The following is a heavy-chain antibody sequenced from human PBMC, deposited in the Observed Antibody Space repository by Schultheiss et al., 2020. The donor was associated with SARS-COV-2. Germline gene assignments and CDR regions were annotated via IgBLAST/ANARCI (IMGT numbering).Heavy chain of an antibody. V-gene: IGHV3-30*07. J-gene: IGHJ4*02. CDR1: GFTFSSYA. CDR2: ISYDGSNK. D-gene: IGHD2-2*01. Sequence: GGSLRLSCAASGFTFSSYAMHWVRQAPGKGLEWVAVISYDGSNKYYADSVKGRFTISRDNAKNSLYLQMNSLRAEDTAVYYCARSSGVPAALFDYWGQGTLVTVSS. CDR3: ARSSGVPAALFDY.